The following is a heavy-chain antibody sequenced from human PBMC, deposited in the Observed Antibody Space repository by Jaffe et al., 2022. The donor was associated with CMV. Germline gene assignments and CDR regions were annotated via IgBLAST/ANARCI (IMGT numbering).Heavy chain of an antibody. CDR2: IYYSGST. CDR1: GGSISSSSYY. Sequence: QLQLQESGPGLVKPSETLSLTCTVSGGSISSSSYYWGWIRQPPGKGLEWIGSIYYSGSTYYNPSLKSRVTISVDTSKNQFSLKLSSVTAADTAVYYCACSSWYGPGNYWGQGTLVTVSS. J-gene: IGHJ4*02. V-gene: IGHV4-39*01. D-gene: IGHD6-13*01. CDR3: ACSSWYGPGNY.